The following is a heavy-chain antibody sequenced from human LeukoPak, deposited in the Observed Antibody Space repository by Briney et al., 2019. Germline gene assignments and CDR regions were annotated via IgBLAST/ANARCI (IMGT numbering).Heavy chain of an antibody. CDR3: AGGVGFGDLSTA. CDR2: INHSGST. J-gene: IGHJ5*02. Sequence: SETLSLTCAVYGXSFSGYYWNWIRQPPGKGLEWIGEINHSGSTNYNPSLTSRVTISVDTSKNQISLKLSSVTAADTAVYYCAGGVGFGDLSTAWGQGILVTVSS. CDR1: GXSFSGYY. V-gene: IGHV4-34*01. D-gene: IGHD3-10*01.